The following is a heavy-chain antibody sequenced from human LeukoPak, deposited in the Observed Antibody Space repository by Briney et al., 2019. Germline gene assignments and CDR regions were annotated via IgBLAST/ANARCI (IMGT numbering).Heavy chain of an antibody. V-gene: IGHV1-18*01. CDR2: ISAYNGNT. J-gene: IGHJ4*02. CDR3: ARSLGYCTRTSCYEGGRLYYFDY. D-gene: IGHD2-2*01. CDR1: GYTFTSYG. Sequence: ASVKVSCKASGYTFTSYGISWVRQAPGQGLEWMGWISAYNGNTNYAQKFQGRVTMTRNTSISTAYMELSSLRSEDTAVYYCARSLGYCTRTSCYEGGRLYYFDYWGQGTLVTVSS.